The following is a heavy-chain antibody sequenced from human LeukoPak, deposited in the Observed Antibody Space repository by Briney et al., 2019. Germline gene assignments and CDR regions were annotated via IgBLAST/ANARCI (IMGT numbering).Heavy chain of an antibody. J-gene: IGHJ4*02. V-gene: IGHV1-2*02. Sequence: ASVKVSCKASGYTFSGYYMHWVRQAPGQGLEWMGCINPNSGGTKYVQKFQGRVTMTRDTSISTGYMELRSLRSDDTAVYYCARDGPDYGDYVNFDYWGQGTLVTVSS. CDR3: ARDGPDYGDYVNFDY. D-gene: IGHD4-17*01. CDR2: INPNSGGT. CDR1: GYTFSGYY.